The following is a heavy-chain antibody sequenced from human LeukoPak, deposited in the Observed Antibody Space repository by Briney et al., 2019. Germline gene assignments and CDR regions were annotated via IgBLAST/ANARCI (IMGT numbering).Heavy chain of an antibody. CDR2: MWSDGDNR. V-gene: IGHV3-33*01. J-gene: IGHJ4*02. D-gene: IGHD2-15*01. Sequence: GGSLRLSCAASGFTFGTYAMHWVRQAPGKGLEWVAVMWSDGDNRYYADSVKGRFTISRDNSKNTLYLEMNSLRAEDTAVYYCVRDRCSGGSCRLFDYWGQGALVTDSS. CDR3: VRDRCSGGSCRLFDY. CDR1: GFTFGTYA.